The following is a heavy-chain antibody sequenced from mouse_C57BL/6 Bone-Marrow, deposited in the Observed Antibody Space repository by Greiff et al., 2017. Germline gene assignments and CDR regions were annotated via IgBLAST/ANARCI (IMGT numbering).Heavy chain of an antibody. CDR2: IYPRSGNT. V-gene: IGHV1-81*01. J-gene: IGHJ3*01. D-gene: IGHD1-1*01. CDR3: AREVSDYYGSSWFAY. Sequence: QVQLQQSGAELVRPGASVKLSCKASGYTFTSYGISWVKQRPGQGLEWIGEIYPRSGNTYYNEKFKGKATLTADKSSSTAYMELRSLTSEDSAVYVGAREVSDYYGSSWFAYGGQGTRITVSA. CDR1: GYTFTSYG.